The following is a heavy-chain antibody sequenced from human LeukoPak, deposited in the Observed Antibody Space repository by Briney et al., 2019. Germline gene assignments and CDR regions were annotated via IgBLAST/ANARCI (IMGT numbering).Heavy chain of an antibody. CDR2: ISYSGST. V-gene: IGHV4-61*01. D-gene: IGHD2-15*01. Sequence: SETLSLTRTVSGGFVSSGSYYWTWIRQPPGKGLEWIGYISYSGSTNYNPSLKSRVTISVDTSKNQFSLNLSSVTAADTAVYYCARRGSGGRSFDIWGQGTMVTVSS. CDR3: ARRGSGGRSFDI. J-gene: IGHJ3*02. CDR1: GGFVSSGSYY.